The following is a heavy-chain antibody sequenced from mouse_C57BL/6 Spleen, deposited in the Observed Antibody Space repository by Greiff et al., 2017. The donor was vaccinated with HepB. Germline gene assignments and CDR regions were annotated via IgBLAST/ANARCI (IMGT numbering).Heavy chain of an antibody. CDR2: ISSGSSTI. Sequence: EVKLVESGGGLVKPGGSLKLSCAASGFTFSDYGMHWVRQAPEKGLEWVAYISSGSSTIYYADTVKGRFTISRDNAKNTLFLQMTSLRSEDTAMYYCARLYYGYGAMDYWGQGTSVTVSS. CDR1: GFTFSDYG. D-gene: IGHD2-2*01. J-gene: IGHJ4*01. CDR3: ARLYYGYGAMDY. V-gene: IGHV5-17*01.